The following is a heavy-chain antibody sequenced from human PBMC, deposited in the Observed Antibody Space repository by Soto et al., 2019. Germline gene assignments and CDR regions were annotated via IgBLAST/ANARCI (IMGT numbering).Heavy chain of an antibody. Sequence: EVQLLESGGGLVQPGGYLRLSCAASGFTFSSYAMSWVRQAPGKGLEWVSASSGSGGGTYYAASVKGRFTISRDNSKNTVYLPMNSLGAEDTAVYYCAVPLRNWGQGTLVTVSS. D-gene: IGHD3-16*01. J-gene: IGHJ4*02. CDR1: GFTFSSYA. CDR3: AVPLRN. V-gene: IGHV3-23*01. CDR2: SSGSGGGT.